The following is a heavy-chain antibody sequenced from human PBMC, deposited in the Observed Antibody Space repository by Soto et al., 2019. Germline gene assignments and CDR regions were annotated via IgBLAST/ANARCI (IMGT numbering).Heavy chain of an antibody. Sequence: SETLSLTCTVSGGSISSSSYYWGWIRQPPGKGLEWIGSIYYSGSTYYNPSLKSRVTISVDTSKNQFSLKLSSVTAADTAVYYCASTYYDILTGYENWGQGTLVTVSS. D-gene: IGHD3-9*01. CDR3: ASTYYDILTGYEN. CDR2: IYYSGST. J-gene: IGHJ4*02. V-gene: IGHV4-39*01. CDR1: GGSISSSSYY.